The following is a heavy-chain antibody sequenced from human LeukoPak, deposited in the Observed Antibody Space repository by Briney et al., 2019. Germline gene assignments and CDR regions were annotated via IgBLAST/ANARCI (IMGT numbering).Heavy chain of an antibody. V-gene: IGHV1-2*02. CDR3: ARDKQLDWALYYYYYMDV. CDR1: GYTFTGFY. D-gene: IGHD1-1*01. CDR2: INPNGGDT. J-gene: IGHJ6*03. Sequence: GASVKVSCKASGYTFTGFYMHWVRQAPGQGLRWVGWINPNGGDTNYAQKFQGRVTMTRDTSISTAYMELSRLRSDDTAVYYCARDKQLDWALYYYYYMDVWGKGTTVTVSS.